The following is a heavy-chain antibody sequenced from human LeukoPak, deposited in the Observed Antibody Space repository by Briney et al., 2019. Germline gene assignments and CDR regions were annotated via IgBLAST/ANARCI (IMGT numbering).Heavy chain of an antibody. V-gene: IGHV3-30-3*01. CDR2: ISYDGNNK. J-gene: IGHJ4*02. Sequence: GRSLRLSCAASGFTFSSYAMHWVRQAPGKGLEWVAIISYDGNNKYYADSVKGRFTISRDSSKNTLYLQMNSLRAEDTAVYYCAKASGSYNLYYFDYWGQGTLVTVSS. CDR3: AKASGSYNLYYFDY. CDR1: GFTFSSYA. D-gene: IGHD1-26*01.